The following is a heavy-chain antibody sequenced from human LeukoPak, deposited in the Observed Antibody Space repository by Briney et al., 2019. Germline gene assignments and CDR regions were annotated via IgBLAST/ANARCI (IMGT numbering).Heavy chain of an antibody. CDR2: IYPGDSET. CDR3: ARRSIGVFDS. Sequence: MTGEPLKISCEGSGYSFTNYWIGWVRQMPGKGLQWMGIIYPGDSETKYSPSFQGQVILSADKSISTAYLQLSSLKASDTAIYYCARRSIGVFDSWGQGTLVTVSS. D-gene: IGHD3-22*01. J-gene: IGHJ5*01. CDR1: GYSFTNYW. V-gene: IGHV5-51*01.